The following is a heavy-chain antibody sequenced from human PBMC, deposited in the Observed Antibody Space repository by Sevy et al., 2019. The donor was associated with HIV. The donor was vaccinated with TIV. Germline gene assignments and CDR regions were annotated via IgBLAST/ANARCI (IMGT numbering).Heavy chain of an antibody. D-gene: IGHD6-6*01. CDR3: ARKQFVLPFDY. V-gene: IGHV3-30*04. Sequence: GGSLRLSCAASGFTLSDYDIHWVRQAPGKGLEWLAVISYHGRNQFYADSVRGRFTISRDDSKNTVYLQMNSLRPDDTAVYYCARKQFVLPFDYWGQGTLVTVSS. J-gene: IGHJ4*02. CDR2: ISYHGRNQ. CDR1: GFTLSDYD.